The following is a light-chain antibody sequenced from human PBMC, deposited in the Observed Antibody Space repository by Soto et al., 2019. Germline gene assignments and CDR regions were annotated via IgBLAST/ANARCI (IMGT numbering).Light chain of an antibody. Sequence: EIVLTQSAATVSLSPGERATLSCRASQSISSQLAWYQQKPGQAPRLLIHDASNRATGIPARFSGSGSSTDFTLTISSLEPEDFAVYFCQQRSNWPLTFGGGTKVDI. CDR1: QSISSQ. J-gene: IGKJ4*01. CDR2: DAS. V-gene: IGKV3-11*01. CDR3: QQRSNWPLT.